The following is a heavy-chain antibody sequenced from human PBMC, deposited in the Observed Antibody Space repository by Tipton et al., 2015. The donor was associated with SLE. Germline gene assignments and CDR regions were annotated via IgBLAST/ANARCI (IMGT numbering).Heavy chain of an antibody. CDR2: RFHDGNI. J-gene: IGHJ6*03. D-gene: IGHD1-1*01. V-gene: IGHV4-59*02. CDR3: ARGREWNWSPYYMDV. Sequence: TLSLTCTVSGDSVKICYWIWVRQPAGGGLEWLAYRFHDGNINYNPSLKTRLTMSVDTSRDQFSLTLNSVTAADTGIYYCARGREWNWSPYYMDVWGKGTTVTVSS. CDR1: GDSVKICY.